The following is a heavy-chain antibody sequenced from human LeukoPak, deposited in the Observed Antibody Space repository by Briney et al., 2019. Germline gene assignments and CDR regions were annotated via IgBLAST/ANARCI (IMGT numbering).Heavy chain of an antibody. J-gene: IGHJ5*02. V-gene: IGHV1-2*02. CDR2: INPNSGGT. D-gene: IGHD2-2*01. Sequence: ASVKVSCKASGYTFTGYYMHWVRQAPGQGLEWMGWINPNSGGTNYAQKFQGRVTMTRDTSISTAYMEQSRLRSDDTAVYYCAREGYCSSTSCYDETGNWFDPWGQGTLVTVSS. CDR3: AREGYCSSTSCYDETGNWFDP. CDR1: GYTFTGYY.